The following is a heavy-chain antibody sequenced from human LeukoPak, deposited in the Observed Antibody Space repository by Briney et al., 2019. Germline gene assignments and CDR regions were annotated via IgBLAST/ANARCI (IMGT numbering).Heavy chain of an antibody. J-gene: IGHJ4*02. CDR2: IRSKAYGGTT. V-gene: IGHV3-49*04. Sequence: GGSLRLSCTASGFTFGDYAMSWVRQAPGKGLEWVGFIRSKAYGGTTEYAASVKGRFTISRDDSKSIAYLQMNSLKTEDTAVYYCTRGRRSVVAEHPWDWGQGTLVTVSS. CDR3: TRGRRSVVAEHPWD. CDR1: GFTFGDYA. D-gene: IGHD2-15*01.